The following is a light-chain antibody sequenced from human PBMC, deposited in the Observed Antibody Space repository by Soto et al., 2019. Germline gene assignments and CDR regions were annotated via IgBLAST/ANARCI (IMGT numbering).Light chain of an antibody. Sequence: AIRMTQSPSPLSASTGDRVTITCRASQGISSYLAWYQQKPGKAPKLLIYAAYNLQSGVPSRFSGSGSGTDFTLTISSLQPEDFATYYCLQDYNYPITFGQGTKVDIK. CDR3: LQDYNYPIT. V-gene: IGKV1-8*01. J-gene: IGKJ1*01. CDR2: AAY. CDR1: QGISSY.